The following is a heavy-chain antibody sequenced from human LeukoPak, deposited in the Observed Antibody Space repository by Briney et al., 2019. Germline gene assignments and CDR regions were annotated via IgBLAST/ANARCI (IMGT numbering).Heavy chain of an antibody. J-gene: IGHJ4*02. D-gene: IGHD3-10*01. Sequence: PSETLSLTCTVSGGSLSGHYWNWIRQPPGKGLEWIGYIYYSGSTNYNPSLKSRVTISVDTSKNQFSLTLSSVTAADTAIYYCVRWDYYGSGSRRLDYWGQGTLVTVSS. CDR2: IYYSGST. CDR3: VRWDYYGSGSRRLDY. CDR1: GGSLSGHY. V-gene: IGHV4-59*08.